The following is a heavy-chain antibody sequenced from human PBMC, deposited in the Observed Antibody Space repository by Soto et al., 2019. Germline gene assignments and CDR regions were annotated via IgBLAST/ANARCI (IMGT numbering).Heavy chain of an antibody. V-gene: IGHV4-34*01. J-gene: IGHJ6*02. CDR2: INHSGST. CDR1: GGSFSGYY. D-gene: IGHD6-19*01. Sequence: SETLSLTCAVYGGSFSGYYWSWIRQPPGKXLEWIGEINHSGSTNYNPSLKSRVTISVDTSKNQFSLKLSSVTAADTAVYYCARGGIAVAGTWYYYYGMDVWGQGTTVTVSS. CDR3: ARGGIAVAGTWYYYYGMDV.